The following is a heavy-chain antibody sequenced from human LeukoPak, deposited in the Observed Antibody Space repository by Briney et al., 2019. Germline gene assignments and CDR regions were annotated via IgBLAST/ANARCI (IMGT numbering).Heavy chain of an antibody. D-gene: IGHD5-12*01. CDR2: ISGSGDST. CDR3: AKDAGFYYYMDV. V-gene: IGHV3-23*01. J-gene: IGHJ6*03. Sequence: PGGSLRLSCAASGFTFSSYAMSWVRQAPGKGLEWVSVISGSGDSTNYADSVKGRFTISRDNSKNTLYLQMNSLRAEDTAVYYCAKDAGFYYYMDVWGKGTTVTVSS. CDR1: GFTFSSYA.